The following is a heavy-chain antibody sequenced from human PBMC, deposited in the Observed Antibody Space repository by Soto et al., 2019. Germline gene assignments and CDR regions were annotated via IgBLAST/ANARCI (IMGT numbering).Heavy chain of an antibody. CDR1: GGSISSGGYY. V-gene: IGHV4-31*03. Sequence: LSLTCTVSGGSISSGGYYWSWIRQHPGKGLEWIGYIYYSGSTYYNPSLKSRVTISVDTSKNQFSLKLSSVTAADTAVYYCARDSSIMITFGGVTSADAFDIWGQGTMVTVSS. J-gene: IGHJ3*02. D-gene: IGHD3-16*01. CDR2: IYYSGST. CDR3: ARDSSIMITFGGVTSADAFDI.